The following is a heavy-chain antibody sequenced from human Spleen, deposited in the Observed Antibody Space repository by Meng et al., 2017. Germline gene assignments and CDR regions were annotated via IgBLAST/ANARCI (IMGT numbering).Heavy chain of an antibody. CDR3: ARAWGDYGDYAVAY. CDR1: GFSVENSY. J-gene: IGHJ4*02. CDR2: IYSGGST. V-gene: IGHV3-53*01. D-gene: IGHD4-17*01. Sequence: GESLKISCAASGFSVENSYISWVRQTPGKGLEWVSVIYSGGSTYYADSVKGRFIISRDNSENTVYLQMNSLRAEDTAVYYCARAWGDYGDYAVAYWGQGTLVTVSS.